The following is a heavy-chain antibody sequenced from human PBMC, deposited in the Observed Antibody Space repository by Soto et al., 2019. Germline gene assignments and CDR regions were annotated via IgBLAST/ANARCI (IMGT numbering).Heavy chain of an antibody. Sequence: GASVKVSCKASGYTFTSYYIHWVRQAPGQGLEWMGIINPSGDSRNYAQKFQGRVTITRDTSTSTVYMDLSSLRYEDTAVYFCARDFERSAIGPWGQGTSVTVSS. CDR2: INPSGDSR. J-gene: IGHJ5*02. CDR1: GYTFTSYY. D-gene: IGHD3-9*01. CDR3: ARDFERSAIGP. V-gene: IGHV1-46*01.